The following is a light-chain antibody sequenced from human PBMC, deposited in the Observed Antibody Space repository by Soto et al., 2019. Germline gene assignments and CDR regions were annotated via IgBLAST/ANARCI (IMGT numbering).Light chain of an antibody. V-gene: IGLV2-14*01. Sequence: QSGLTQPASVSGSPGQSITISCTGTNIDVGGYNYVSWYQQHPGKAPKLMIYEVTNRPSGVSNRFSGSKSGNTASLTISGLQAEDEADYYCSSYTSSITVLFGGGTKLTVL. CDR2: EVT. CDR1: NIDVGGYNY. CDR3: SSYTSSITVL. J-gene: IGLJ2*01.